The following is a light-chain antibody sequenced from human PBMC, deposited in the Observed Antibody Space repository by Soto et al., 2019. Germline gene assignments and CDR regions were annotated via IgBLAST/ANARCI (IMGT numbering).Light chain of an antibody. CDR2: GAS. V-gene: IGKV3-15*01. Sequence: EIVMTQSPATLSVSPGERATLSCRASQSISDNLAWYQQRPGQSPRLLICGASSRATGIPARFSGSGSGTEFSLTINSLQSEDFAVYYCQQYHNWPPYTFGQGTKVDIK. CDR1: QSISDN. CDR3: QQYHNWPPYT. J-gene: IGKJ2*01.